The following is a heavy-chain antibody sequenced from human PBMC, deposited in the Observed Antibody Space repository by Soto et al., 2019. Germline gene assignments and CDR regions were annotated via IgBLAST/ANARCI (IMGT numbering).Heavy chain of an antibody. CDR3: AREIFLEYQLLVDY. D-gene: IGHD2-2*01. CDR1: GYTFTSYG. J-gene: IGHJ4*02. CDR2: ISAYNGNT. V-gene: IGHV1-18*01. Sequence: VSVKVSCKASGYTFTSYGISWVRQAPGQGLEWMGWISAYNGNTNYAQKLQGRVTMTTDTSTSTAYMELRSLRSDDTAVYYCAREIFLEYQLLVDYWGQGTLVTVSS.